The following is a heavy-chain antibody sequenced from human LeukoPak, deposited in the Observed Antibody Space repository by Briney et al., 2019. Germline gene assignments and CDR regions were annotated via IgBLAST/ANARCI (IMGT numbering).Heavy chain of an antibody. D-gene: IGHD3-10*01. CDR1: GFTFSSYA. J-gene: IGHJ4*02. V-gene: IGHV3-23*01. CDR3: ARYYYGSGSRYLGFDY. Sequence: QPGGSLRLSCAASGFTFSSYAMSWVRQAPGKGLEWVSAISGSGGSTYYADSVKGRFTISRDNSKNTLYLQMNSLRAEDTAVYYCARYYYGSGSRYLGFDYWGQGTLVTVSS. CDR2: ISGSGGST.